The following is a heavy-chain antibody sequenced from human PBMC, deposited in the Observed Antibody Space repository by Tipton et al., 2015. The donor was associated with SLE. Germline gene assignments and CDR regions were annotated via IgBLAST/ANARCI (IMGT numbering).Heavy chain of an antibody. CDR3: ARGHYYYGSGSYLNWFDP. D-gene: IGHD3-10*01. Sequence: TLSLTCTVSGGSISSYYWSWIRQPPGKGLEWIGYIYYSGSTNYNPSLKSRVTISVDTSKNQFSLKLSSVTAADTAVYYCARGHYYYGSGSYLNWFDPWGQGTLVTVSS. CDR2: IYYSGST. CDR1: GGSISSYY. V-gene: IGHV4-59*01. J-gene: IGHJ5*02.